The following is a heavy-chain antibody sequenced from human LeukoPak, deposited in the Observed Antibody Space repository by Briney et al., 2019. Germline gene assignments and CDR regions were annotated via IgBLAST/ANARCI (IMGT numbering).Heavy chain of an antibody. CDR3: TTNGYDIVVVPAAHPPTDSHPVGNYYYYMDV. CDR2: IKSKTDGGTT. CDR1: GFTFSNAW. D-gene: IGHD2-2*01. V-gene: IGHV3-15*01. J-gene: IGHJ6*03. Sequence: GGSLRLSCAASGFTFSNAWMSWVRQAPGKGLEWVGRIKSKTDGGTTDYAAPVKARFTISRDDSKNTLYLHMNSLKTEDTAVYYCTTNGYDIVVVPAAHPPTDSHPVGNYYYYMDVWGKGTTVTISS.